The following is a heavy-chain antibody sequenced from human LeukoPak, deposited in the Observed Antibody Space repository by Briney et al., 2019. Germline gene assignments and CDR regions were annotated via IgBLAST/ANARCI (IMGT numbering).Heavy chain of an antibody. CDR1: GFTFSDYT. Sequence: GGSLRLSCAASGFTFSDYTLNWVRQPPGKGLEWVSSITGDSTYIYYADSVKGRFTVSRDNAKNSLYLHINSLRAEDTAVYYCARVQGSPNWGQGALVTVSS. J-gene: IGHJ4*02. CDR2: ITGDSTYI. CDR3: ARVQGSPN. V-gene: IGHV3-21*01.